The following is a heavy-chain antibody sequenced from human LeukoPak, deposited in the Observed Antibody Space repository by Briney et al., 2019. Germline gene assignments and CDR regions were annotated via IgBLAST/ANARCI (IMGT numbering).Heavy chain of an antibody. CDR3: ARRRYQLLWGWDYYFDY. J-gene: IGHJ4*02. CDR2: INHSGST. D-gene: IGHD2-2*01. CDR1: GGSFSGYY. Sequence: SETLSLTCAVYGGSFSGYYWSWIRQPPGKGLEWIGEINHSGSTNYNPSLKSRGTISVDTSKNQFSLKLSSVTAADTAVYYCARRRYQLLWGWDYYFDYWGQGTLVTVSS. V-gene: IGHV4-34*01.